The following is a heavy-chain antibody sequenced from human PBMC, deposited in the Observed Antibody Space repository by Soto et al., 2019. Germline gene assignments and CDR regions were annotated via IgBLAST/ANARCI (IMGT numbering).Heavy chain of an antibody. CDR1: GGTFSSYA. Sequence: QVQLVQSGAEVKKPGSSVKVSCKASGGTFSSYAISWVRQAPGQGLEWMGVIIPIFGTANYAQKFLGRVTITADESTSTAYMELSSLRSEDTAVYYCAREGASGSHIGYWGQGTLVTVSS. CDR3: AREGASGSHIGY. CDR2: IIPIFGTA. V-gene: IGHV1-69*01. J-gene: IGHJ4*02. D-gene: IGHD3-22*01.